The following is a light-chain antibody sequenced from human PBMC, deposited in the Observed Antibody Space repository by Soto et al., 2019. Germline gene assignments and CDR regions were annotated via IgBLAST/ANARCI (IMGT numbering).Light chain of an antibody. Sequence: QSALTQPRSVSGSPGQSVTISCTGTSGDVGGYNYVSWYQQHPGKAPKLIIYDVNKRPSGVPDRFSGSNSGNTASLTISGLQAEDETDYYCCSYAGSYTLVFGGGTKLTVL. CDR2: DVN. V-gene: IGLV2-11*01. CDR1: SGDVGGYNY. J-gene: IGLJ3*02. CDR3: CSYAGSYTLV.